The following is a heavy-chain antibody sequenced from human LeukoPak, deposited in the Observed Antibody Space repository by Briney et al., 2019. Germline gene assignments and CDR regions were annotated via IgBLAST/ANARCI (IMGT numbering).Heavy chain of an antibody. J-gene: IGHJ4*02. CDR1: GFTFSWYW. CDR2: IKEDGSIK. CDR3: AKDYYSNYQFDY. Sequence: GGSLRLSCAASGFTFSWYWMSWVRQAPGKGLEWVANIKEDGSIKYYADSVKGRFTISRDNSKNTLYLQMNSLRAEDTAVYYCAKDYYSNYQFDYWGQGTLVTVSS. D-gene: IGHD4-11*01. V-gene: IGHV3-7*03.